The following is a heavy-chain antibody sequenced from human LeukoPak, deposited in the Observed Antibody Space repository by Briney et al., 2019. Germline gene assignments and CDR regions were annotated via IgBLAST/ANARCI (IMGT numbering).Heavy chain of an antibody. V-gene: IGHV4-34*01. J-gene: IGHJ4*02. CDR2: IKHSGST. Sequence: SETLSLTCAVDGGSFSGYYWGWIRHPPGKGLEWIGEIKHSGSTNYNPSLKSRVTISVDTSKNQFSLRLSSVTDADTAVYYCATWRTAKTGFDYWGQGTLVTVSS. D-gene: IGHD1-1*01. CDR3: ATWRTAKTGFDY. CDR1: GGSFSGYY.